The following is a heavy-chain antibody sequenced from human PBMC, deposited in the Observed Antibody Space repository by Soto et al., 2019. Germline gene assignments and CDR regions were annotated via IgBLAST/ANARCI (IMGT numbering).Heavy chain of an antibody. J-gene: IGHJ1*01. CDR2: IIPISGTA. CDR1: GGTFSNYV. CDR3: ARGWNDFPH. V-gene: IGHV1-69*01. Sequence: QVQLVQSGAEVKKPGSSVKVSCKASGGTFSNYVITWVRQAPGQGLECMGGIIPISGTANYAQKFQGRVTITADEHTGTVYMELSSLRSEDTAVYYCARGWNDFPHWGQGTLVTVSS. D-gene: IGHD1-1*01.